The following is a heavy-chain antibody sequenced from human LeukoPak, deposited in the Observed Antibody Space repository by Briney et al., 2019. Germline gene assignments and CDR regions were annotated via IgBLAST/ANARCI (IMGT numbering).Heavy chain of an antibody. CDR1: GFTFSTYT. D-gene: IGHD2-8*01. J-gene: IGHJ4*02. CDR3: ARDHAAYGVSDY. Sequence: PGGSLRLSCAASGFTFSTYTMHWVRQAPGKGLEWVALISYDGSNTYYADSVKGRFTISRDNAKNSLYLQMNSLRAEDTAVYYCARDHAAYGVSDYWGQGTLVTVSS. CDR2: ISYDGSNT. V-gene: IGHV3-30*04.